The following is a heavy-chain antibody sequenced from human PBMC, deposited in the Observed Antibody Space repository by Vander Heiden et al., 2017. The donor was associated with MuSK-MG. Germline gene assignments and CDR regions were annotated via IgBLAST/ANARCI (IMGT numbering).Heavy chain of an antibody. CDR1: GFTFGNAW. D-gene: IGHD2-2*01. J-gene: IGHJ6*02. Sequence: EVQLVESGGGLVKPGGSLRLSCAASGFTFGNAWMSWVRQAPGKGLEWVGRIKSKTDGGTTDYAAPVKGRFTISRDDSKNTLYLQMNSLKTEDTAVYYCTTCLSTYYYYGMDVWGQGTTVTVSS. CDR2: IKSKTDGGTT. CDR3: TTCLSTYYYYGMDV. V-gene: IGHV3-15*01.